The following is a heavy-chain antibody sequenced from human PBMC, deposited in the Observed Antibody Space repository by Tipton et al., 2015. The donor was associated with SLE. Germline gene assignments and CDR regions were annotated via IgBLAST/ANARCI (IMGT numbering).Heavy chain of an antibody. CDR2: VYYSGST. D-gene: IGHD4-17*01. J-gene: IGHJ6*03. Sequence: TLSLTCIVSGDSISSSSYYWGWIRQPPGKGLEWIGNVYYSGSTNYNPSLKSRLTISMDRSKSQVSLKLTSVTAADTAVYFCAREGNGYYMDVWGKGTTVTVSS. CDR1: GDSISSSSYY. V-gene: IGHV4-61*05. CDR3: AREGNGYYMDV.